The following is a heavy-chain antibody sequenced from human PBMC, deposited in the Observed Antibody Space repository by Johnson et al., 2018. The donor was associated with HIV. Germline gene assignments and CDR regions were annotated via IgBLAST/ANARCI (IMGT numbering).Heavy chain of an antibody. CDR3: AKAFWSGYYEDAFDI. CDR1: GFTFDDYA. V-gene: IGHV3-9*01. CDR2: ISWNSGSI. J-gene: IGHJ3*02. Sequence: EVQLVESGGGLVQPGRSLRLSCAASGFTFDDYAMHWVRQAPGKGLEWVSGISWNSGSIGYADSVKGRFTISRDNAKNSLYLQMNSLRAEDTALYYWAKAFWSGYYEDAFDIWGQGTMVTVSS. D-gene: IGHD3-3*01.